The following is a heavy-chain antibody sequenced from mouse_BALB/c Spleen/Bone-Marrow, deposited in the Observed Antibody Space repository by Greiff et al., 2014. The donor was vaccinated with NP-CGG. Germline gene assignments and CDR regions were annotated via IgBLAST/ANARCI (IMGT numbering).Heavy chain of an antibody. V-gene: IGHV3-1*02. Sequence: EVKLVESGPDLVKPSQSLSLTCTVTGYSITSFYSWHWIRQFPGNKLEWMGYINYSGSTNYNPSLKSRISITRDTSKNRFFLQLNSVTTEDTATYYCARSDYYDWAYWGQGTLVTVSA. D-gene: IGHD2-4*01. J-gene: IGHJ3*01. CDR2: INYSGST. CDR1: GYSITSFYS. CDR3: ARSDYYDWAY.